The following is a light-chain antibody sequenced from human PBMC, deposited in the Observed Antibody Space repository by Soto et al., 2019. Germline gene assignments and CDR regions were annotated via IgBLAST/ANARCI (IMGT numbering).Light chain of an antibody. CDR3: QQRHLWPIT. CDR1: QSFRGL. J-gene: IGKJ5*01. V-gene: IGKV3-11*01. CDR2: DAY. Sequence: EIVLTQSPGTLSLSPGETATLSCRDSQSFRGLLAWYQQKPGQAPRLLIYDAYNRATGIPPRFSGSGSGTDVTLTISSLETEDSSVYDGQQRHLWPITFGQGTRLEIK.